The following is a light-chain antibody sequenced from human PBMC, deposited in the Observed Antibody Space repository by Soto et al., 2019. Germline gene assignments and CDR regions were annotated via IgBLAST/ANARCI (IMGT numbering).Light chain of an antibody. CDR3: GAWDGSLSVVL. CDR2: DSD. CDR1: SANIGNNY. V-gene: IGLV1-51*01. Sequence: QSVLTQPPSVSAAPGQKVTISCSGSSANIGNNYVSWYQHLPGTAPKLVIYDSDKRPSEIPDRFSGSKSGTSATLDITGLLTGDEADYYCGAWDGSLSVVLFGGGTKLTVL. J-gene: IGLJ2*01.